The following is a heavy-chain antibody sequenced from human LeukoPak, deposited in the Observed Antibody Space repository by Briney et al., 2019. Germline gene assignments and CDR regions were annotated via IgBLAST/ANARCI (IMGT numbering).Heavy chain of an antibody. Sequence: GGSLRLSCAASGFTFSSYAMSWVRQAPGKGLEWVSAISGSGGSTYYADSVKGRFTISRDNAKNSLYLQMNSLRAEDTAVYYCARIMGSYDIGLVSFDYWGQGTLVTVSS. V-gene: IGHV3-23*01. J-gene: IGHJ4*02. D-gene: IGHD3-9*01. CDR1: GFTFSSYA. CDR2: ISGSGGST. CDR3: ARIMGSYDIGLVSFDY.